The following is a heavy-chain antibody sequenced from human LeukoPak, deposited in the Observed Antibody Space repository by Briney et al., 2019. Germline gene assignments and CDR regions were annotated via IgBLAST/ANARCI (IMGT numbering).Heavy chain of an antibody. CDR3: AKASYDSTGSAFDI. Sequence: GRSLRLSCAASGFTFDDYAMHWVRQAAGKGMGWVSGISWNSGSIGYVDSVKGRFTISRDNAKNSLYLQMDSLRAEDTAFYYCAKASYDSTGSAFDIWGQGTMVTVSS. J-gene: IGHJ3*02. CDR2: ISWNSGSI. CDR1: GFTFDDYA. V-gene: IGHV3-9*01. D-gene: IGHD3-22*01.